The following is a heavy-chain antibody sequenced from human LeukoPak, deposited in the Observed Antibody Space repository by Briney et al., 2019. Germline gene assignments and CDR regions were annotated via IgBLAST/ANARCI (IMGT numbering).Heavy chain of an antibody. J-gene: IGHJ4*02. CDR1: GNYW. D-gene: IGHD4-17*01. Sequence: GGSLRLSCAASGNYWMHWVRQPPGKGLEWVSGISWNSGSIDYADSVKGRFTISRDNAKNSLYLQMNSLRAEDTAVYYCANRLYGGYDYWGQGTLVTVSS. CDR2: ISWNSGSI. V-gene: IGHV3-9*01. CDR3: ANRLYGGYDY.